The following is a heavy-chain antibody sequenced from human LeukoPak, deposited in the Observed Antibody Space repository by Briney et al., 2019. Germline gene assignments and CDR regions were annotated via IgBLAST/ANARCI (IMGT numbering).Heavy chain of an antibody. CDR1: GFTFSGSA. CDR3: TRHLGSGIAVAGTDY. CDR2: IRSKANSYAT. D-gene: IGHD6-19*01. J-gene: IGHJ4*02. Sequence: GGSLRLSCAASGFTFSGSAMHWVRQASGKGLEWVGRIRSKANSYATAYAASVKGRFTISRDDSKNTAYLQMNSLKTEDTAVYYCTRHLGSGIAVAGTDYWGQGTLVTVSS. V-gene: IGHV3-73*01.